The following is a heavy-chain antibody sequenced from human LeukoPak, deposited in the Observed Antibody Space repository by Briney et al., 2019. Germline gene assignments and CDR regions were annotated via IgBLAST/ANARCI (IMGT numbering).Heavy chain of an antibody. J-gene: IGHJ4*02. CDR2: IIPIFDTA. CDR3: ARNPYDYVWGSYDY. CDR1: GGTFSNYA. V-gene: IGHV1-69*01. Sequence: SVKVSCKASGGTFSNYAINWVRQAPGQGLEWMGGIIPIFDTAKYAQKFQGRVTITADESTSTAYMELSSLRSEDTAVYYCARNPYDYVWGSYDYWGQGTLVTVSS. D-gene: IGHD3-16*01.